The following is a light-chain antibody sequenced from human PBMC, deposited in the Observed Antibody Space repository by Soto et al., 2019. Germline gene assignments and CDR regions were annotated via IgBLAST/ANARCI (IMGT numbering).Light chain of an antibody. CDR1: SSDVGSYNL. J-gene: IGLJ3*02. CDR3: CSYAGSTTSWV. CDR2: EGG. V-gene: IGLV2-23*01. Sequence: QSALTQPASVSGSPGQSITISCTGTSSDVGSYNLVSWYQQHPGKAPKLMIYEGGKRPSGVSNRFSGSESGNTASLTISGLQAEDEADYYCCSYAGSTTSWVFGGGTKVTVL.